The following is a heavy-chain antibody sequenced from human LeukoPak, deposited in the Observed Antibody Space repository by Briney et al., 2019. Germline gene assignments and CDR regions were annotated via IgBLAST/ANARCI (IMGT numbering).Heavy chain of an antibody. CDR3: AKDGGLWVSAHWGDS. D-gene: IGHD7-27*01. J-gene: IGHJ4*02. CDR2: ITTSDGNT. CDR1: GFTFSSYT. Sequence: GGSLRLSCAASGFTFSSYTTSWVRQAPGKGLEWVSTITTSDGNTYYADSVKGRFTVSRDNSKNTLFLQMNSLRAEDTAVYYCAKDGGLWVSAHWGDSWGRGTLVTVSS. V-gene: IGHV3-23*01.